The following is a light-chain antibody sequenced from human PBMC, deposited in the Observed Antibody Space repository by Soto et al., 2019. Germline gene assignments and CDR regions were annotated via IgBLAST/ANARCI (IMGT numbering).Light chain of an antibody. CDR1: SSNVGAYNF. Sequence: QSALTQPASMSGSPGQRITISCTGTSSNVGAYNFVSWYQHHPGTAPKLIIYDVINRPSGVSNRFSGSKSGNTASLTIAGLQADEEAYYYRRSYRDGTSYVFGTGTKVTVL. J-gene: IGLJ1*01. CDR3: RSYRDGTSYV. V-gene: IGLV2-14*03. CDR2: DVI.